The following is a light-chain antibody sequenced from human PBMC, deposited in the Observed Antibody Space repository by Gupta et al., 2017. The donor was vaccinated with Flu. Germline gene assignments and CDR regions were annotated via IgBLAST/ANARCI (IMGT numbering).Light chain of an antibody. J-gene: IGLJ1*01. CDR2: EVN. V-gene: IGLV2-8*01. CDR3: SSYACGNTFV. Sequence: SGTSACTGASSDVGRYKFDSWYQEHPNKAPKLIIYEVNTRPPGFPDRFSCSKSGNTASLTVSGLQAEEEADYYCSSYACGNTFVFGTGTRVTVL. CDR1: SSDVGRYKF.